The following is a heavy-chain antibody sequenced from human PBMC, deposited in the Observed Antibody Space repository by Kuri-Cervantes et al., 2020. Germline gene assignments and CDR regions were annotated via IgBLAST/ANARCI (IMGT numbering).Heavy chain of an antibody. CDR2: IYPGDSDT. V-gene: IGHV5-51*01. Sequence: GGSLRLSCKGSGYSFTSYWIGWVRQMPGKGLEWMGIIYPGDSDTRYSPSFQGQVTIPADKSISTAYLQWSSLKASDTAMYYCARPPPNFGHCGGDCYSDAFDIWGQGTMVTVSS. CDR3: ARPPPNFGHCGGDCYSDAFDI. J-gene: IGHJ3*02. D-gene: IGHD2-21*01. CDR1: GYSFTSYW.